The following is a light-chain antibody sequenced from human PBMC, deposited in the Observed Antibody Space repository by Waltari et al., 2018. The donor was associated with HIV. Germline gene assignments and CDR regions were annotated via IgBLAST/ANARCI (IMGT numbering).Light chain of an antibody. V-gene: IGLV2-23*02. J-gene: IGLJ2*01. CDR2: EVT. Sequence: QSALTQPASVSGSPGPSITIPCTGTSSDVGAYNPVSWYQQHPGKAPKLMIFEVTKRPSGVSDRFSGSRSGNTASLTISGLQAEDEGDYYCCSYTGGGVVFGGGTKLTVL. CDR1: SSDVGAYNP. CDR3: CSYTGGGVV.